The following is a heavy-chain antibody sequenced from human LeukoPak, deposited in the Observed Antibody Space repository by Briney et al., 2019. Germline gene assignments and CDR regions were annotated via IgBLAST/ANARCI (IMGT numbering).Heavy chain of an antibody. J-gene: IGHJ4*02. CDR3: AREGGIVVVPAALGWLDPPSDY. D-gene: IGHD2-2*01. Sequence: GGSLRLSCAASGFTFSDYYMSWIRQAPGKGLEWVSYISSSGSTIYYADSVKGRFTISRDNAKNSLYLQMNSLRAGDTAVYYCAREGGIVVVPAALGWLDPPSDYWGQGTLVTVSS. CDR1: GFTFSDYY. V-gene: IGHV3-11*01. CDR2: ISSSGSTI.